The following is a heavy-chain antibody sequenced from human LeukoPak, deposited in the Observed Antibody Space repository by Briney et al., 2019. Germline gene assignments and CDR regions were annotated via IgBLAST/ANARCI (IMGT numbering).Heavy chain of an antibody. CDR1: GFTFSSYA. CDR2: ISGSGGST. CDR3: ARPDPPLILEWLAPYFDY. D-gene: IGHD3-3*01. V-gene: IGHV3-23*01. Sequence: PGGSLRLFCAASGFTFSSYAMSWVRQAPGKGLEWVSTISGSGGSTYYADSVKGRFTISRDNSKNTLYLLMNSLRAEDTAVYYCARPDPPLILEWLAPYFDYWGQGTLVTVSS. J-gene: IGHJ4*02.